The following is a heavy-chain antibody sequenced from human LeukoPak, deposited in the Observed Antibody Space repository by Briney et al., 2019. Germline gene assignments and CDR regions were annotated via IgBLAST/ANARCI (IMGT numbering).Heavy chain of an antibody. CDR2: ISYDGSNK. D-gene: IGHD2-15*01. J-gene: IGHJ4*02. CDR3: ARQLGYCSGDSCYFDF. V-gene: IGHV3-30*03. CDR1: GFTFSTYD. Sequence: PGGSLRLSCAASGFTFSTYDMHWVRQAPGKGLEWVALISYDGSNKYYADSVKGRFTISRDNPKNTLYLQMNSLRVEDTAVYYCARQLGYCSGDSCYFDFWGQGTLVTVSS.